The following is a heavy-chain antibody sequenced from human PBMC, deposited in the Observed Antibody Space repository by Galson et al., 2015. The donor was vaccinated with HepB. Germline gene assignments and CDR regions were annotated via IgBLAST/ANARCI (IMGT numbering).Heavy chain of an antibody. CDR1: GFPFSSNA. J-gene: IGHJ4*02. Sequence: LRLSCAASGFPFSSNAMSWVRQAPGKGLEWVSAISGSGGSTYYADYVKGRFTISRDNSKNTLYMQMNSLRAEDTAVYYCAKDYNILTGYGGDFGFWGQGTLVTGSS. CDR3: AKDYNILTGYGGDFGF. CDR2: ISGSGGST. D-gene: IGHD3-9*01. V-gene: IGHV3-23*01.